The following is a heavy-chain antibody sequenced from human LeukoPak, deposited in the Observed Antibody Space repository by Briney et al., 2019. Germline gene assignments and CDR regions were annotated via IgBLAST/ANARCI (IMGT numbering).Heavy chain of an antibody. CDR3: ARHVTISGPYDASDI. CDR1: GGSFSSYY. Sequence: PSETLSLTCAVYGGSFSSYYWSWIRQPPGKGLEWIGYIYYSGGTDYNPSLKSRVTISVDTSKNQFSLKLRSVTAADTAVYYCARHVTISGPYDASDIWGQGTMVTVSP. D-gene: IGHD5-24*01. CDR2: IYYSGGT. V-gene: IGHV4-59*08. J-gene: IGHJ3*02.